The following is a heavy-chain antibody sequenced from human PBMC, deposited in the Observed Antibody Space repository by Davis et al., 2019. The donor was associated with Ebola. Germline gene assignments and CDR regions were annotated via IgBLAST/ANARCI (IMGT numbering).Heavy chain of an antibody. V-gene: IGHV3-11*01. CDR1: GFTFSDYH. Sequence: PGGSLRLSCAASGFTFSDYHMSWIRQAPGKGLEWVSYIINSGTTKYYADSVKGRFTISRDNAKNSLYLQMNSLRAEDTAVYYCARGSRNMDVWGQGTTVTVSS. CDR3: ARGSRNMDV. J-gene: IGHJ6*02. CDR2: IINSGTTK.